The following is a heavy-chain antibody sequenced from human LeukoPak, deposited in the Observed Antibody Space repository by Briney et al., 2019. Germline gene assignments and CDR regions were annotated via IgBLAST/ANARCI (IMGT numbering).Heavy chain of an antibody. CDR2: IYPRDSDT. CDR1: GYSFSIYW. D-gene: IGHD1-26*01. CDR3: ARPSDGSYHYYFDY. V-gene: IGHV5-51*01. Sequence: GESLKISCKASGYSFSIYWIAWVRQMPGKGLEWMGIIYPRDSDTRYSPSFQGQVTFSADKSVSTAYLQWSSLKASDTAMYYCARPSDGSYHYYFDYWGQGTLVTVSS. J-gene: IGHJ4*02.